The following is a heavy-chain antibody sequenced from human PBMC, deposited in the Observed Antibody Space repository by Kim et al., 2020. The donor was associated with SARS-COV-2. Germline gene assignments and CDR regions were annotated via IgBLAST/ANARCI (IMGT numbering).Heavy chain of an antibody. CDR2: ST. J-gene: IGHJ4*02. CDR3: AKGVAAAGYY. Sequence: STYYADSVKGRLTISKDNSRNTLYLQRNSLRAEDMAVYYCAKGVAAAGYYWGQGTLVTVSS. D-gene: IGHD6-13*01. V-gene: IGHV3-23*01.